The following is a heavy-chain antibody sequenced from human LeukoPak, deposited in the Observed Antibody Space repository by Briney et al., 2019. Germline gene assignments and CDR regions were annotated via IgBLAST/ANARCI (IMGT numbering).Heavy chain of an antibody. J-gene: IGHJ4*02. D-gene: IGHD5-24*01. V-gene: IGHV4-31*03. Sequence: SETLSLTCTVSDGSINNGGYYWSWIRQHPGKGLEWIGYIYYSGSSYYNPSLRSRVTISADTSKNHFSLKLSSVTAADTAVYYCARNRDGYNSLDYWGQETLVTVSS. CDR1: DGSINNGGYY. CDR3: ARNRDGYNSLDY. CDR2: IYYSGSS.